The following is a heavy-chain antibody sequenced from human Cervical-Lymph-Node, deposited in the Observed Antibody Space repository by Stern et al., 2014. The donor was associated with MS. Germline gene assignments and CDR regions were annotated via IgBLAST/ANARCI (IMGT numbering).Heavy chain of an antibody. V-gene: IGHV1-2*02. Sequence: VQLGQSGAEVKKPGASVKVSCKASGYSFTAYYMHWVRQAPGQGLEWMRWIDPNSGGTKSAQNFQGRVTMTRDTSISTFYMELSGLTSDDTAVFYCARERHSMDVWGQGTTVTVSS. CDR3: ARERHSMDV. CDR1: GYSFTAYY. CDR2: IDPNSGGT. J-gene: IGHJ6*02.